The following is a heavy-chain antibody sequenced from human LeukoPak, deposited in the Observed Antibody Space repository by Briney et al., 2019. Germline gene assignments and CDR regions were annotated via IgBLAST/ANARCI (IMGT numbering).Heavy chain of an antibody. J-gene: IGHJ4*02. CDR3: AKDPPYTAMSPRFDY. V-gene: IGHV3-30*02. CDR1: GFTFSSYG. CDR2: IRYDGSNK. Sequence: GGSLRLSCAASGFTFSSYGMHWVRQAPGKGLEWVAFIRYDGSNKYYADSVKGRSTISRDNSKNTLYLQMNSLRAEDTAVYYCAKDPPYTAMSPRFDYWGQGTLVTVSS. D-gene: IGHD5-18*01.